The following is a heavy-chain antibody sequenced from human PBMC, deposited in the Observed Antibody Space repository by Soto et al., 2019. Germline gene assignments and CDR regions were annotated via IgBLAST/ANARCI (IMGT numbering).Heavy chain of an antibody. CDR1: GFIFNDYY. J-gene: IGHJ4*02. CDR3: ARYAAEVTTFFDH. V-gene: IGHV3-11*06. CDR2: ISGSSGSK. Sequence: LRLSCAASGFIFNDYYMSWIRQAPGKGLEWLSNISGSSGSKKYADAGKGRFTISRDNAKKSLYLEMHSLRAEDTAVYYCARYAAEVTTFFDHWGQGTLVTVSS. D-gene: IGHD4-17*01.